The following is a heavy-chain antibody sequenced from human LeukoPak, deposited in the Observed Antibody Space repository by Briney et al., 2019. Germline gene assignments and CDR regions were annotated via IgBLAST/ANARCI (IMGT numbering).Heavy chain of an antibody. CDR3: AREVGGTYYYYMDV. CDR2: INHSGST. D-gene: IGHD1-26*01. Sequence: SETLSLTCAVYGGSFSGYYWSWLRQPPGKGLEWIGEINHSGSTNYNPSLKSRVTISVDTSKKQFSLKLSSVTAADTAVYYCAREVGGTYYYYMDVWGKGTTVTVSS. V-gene: IGHV4-34*01. J-gene: IGHJ6*03. CDR1: GGSFSGYY.